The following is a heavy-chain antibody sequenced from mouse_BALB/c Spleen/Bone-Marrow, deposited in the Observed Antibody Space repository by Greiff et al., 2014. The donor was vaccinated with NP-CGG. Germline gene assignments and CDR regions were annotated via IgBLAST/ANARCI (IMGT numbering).Heavy chain of an antibody. CDR2: INPDSRTI. D-gene: IGHD2-3*01. V-gene: IGHV4-1*02. CDR3: ARNGYYCWITY. CDR1: GFDFSGYW. J-gene: IGHJ3*01. Sequence: EVKLQESGGGLVQPGGSLKLSCAASGFDFSGYWMTWVRQAPGKGLEWIGEINPDSRTINYKPSLKEKFIMSRNNAKNTLYLQMSKVRSEDTALYYCARNGYYCWITYWGQGTLVTVSA.